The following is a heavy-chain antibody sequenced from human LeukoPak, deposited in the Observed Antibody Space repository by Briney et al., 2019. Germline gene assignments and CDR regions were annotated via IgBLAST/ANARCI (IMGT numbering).Heavy chain of an antibody. Sequence: SETLSLTCAVYGGSFSGYYWSWIRQPPGKGLEWTGEINHSGSTNYNPSLKSRVTISVDTSKNQFSLKLSSVTAADTAVYYCARGLDYDYVWGSYRFDYWGQGTLVTVSS. CDR1: GGSFSGYY. J-gene: IGHJ4*02. CDR3: ARGLDYDYVWGSYRFDY. CDR2: INHSGST. V-gene: IGHV4-34*01. D-gene: IGHD3-16*02.